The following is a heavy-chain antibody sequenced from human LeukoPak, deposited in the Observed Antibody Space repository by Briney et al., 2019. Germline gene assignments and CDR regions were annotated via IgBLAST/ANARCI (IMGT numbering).Heavy chain of an antibody. CDR3: ARGRYSYGYWYFDY. V-gene: IGHV4-34*01. D-gene: IGHD5-18*01. Sequence: SETLSLTCAVYGGSFSGYYWSWIRQPPGKALEWIGEINHSGSTNYNPSLKSRVTISVDTSKNQFSLKLSSVTAADTAVYYCARGRYSYGYWYFDYWGQGTLVTVSS. CDR2: INHSGST. J-gene: IGHJ4*02. CDR1: GGSFSGYY.